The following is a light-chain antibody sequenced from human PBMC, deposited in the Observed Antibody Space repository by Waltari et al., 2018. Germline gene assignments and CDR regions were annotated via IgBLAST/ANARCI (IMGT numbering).Light chain of an antibody. CDR3: HVWDSSNDHLVI. J-gene: IGLJ2*01. CDR1: NIERKT. CDR2: DDT. V-gene: IGLV3-21*02. Sequence: SYVLTQPPSVSVAPGQPATITCGGNNIERKTVYWYQQRPGQAPVVVVYDDTDRPSQVPDRFSGYDSGNTATLPIKGVEVGDEADYYCHVWDSSNDHLVIFGGGTRLTVL.